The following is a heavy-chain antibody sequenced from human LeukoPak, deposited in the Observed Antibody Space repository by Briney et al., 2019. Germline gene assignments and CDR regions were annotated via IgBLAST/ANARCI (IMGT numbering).Heavy chain of an antibody. CDR3: ARDGQQLVTGWFDP. Sequence: SVKVSCKASGGTFSSYAISWVRQAPGQGLEWMGGIIPIFGTANYAQKFQGRVTITADESTSTAYMELSSLRSEDTAVYYCARDGQQLVTGWFDPWGQGTLVTVSS. D-gene: IGHD6-13*01. J-gene: IGHJ5*02. CDR2: IIPIFGTA. V-gene: IGHV1-69*13. CDR1: GGTFSSYA.